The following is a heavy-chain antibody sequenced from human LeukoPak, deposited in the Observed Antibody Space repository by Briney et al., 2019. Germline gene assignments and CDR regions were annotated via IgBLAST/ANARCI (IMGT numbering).Heavy chain of an antibody. Sequence: SETLSLTCTVSGGSMSNYYWSWIRQPPGKGLEWIGYIYYSGSTNYNPSLKSRVTISVDTSKNKFSLKLRSVTAADTAVYYCARVCGGDCYPLGFDPWGPGTLVTVSS. V-gene: IGHV4-59*01. CDR3: ARVCGGDCYPLGFDP. CDR1: GGSMSNYY. CDR2: IYYSGST. D-gene: IGHD2-21*02. J-gene: IGHJ5*02.